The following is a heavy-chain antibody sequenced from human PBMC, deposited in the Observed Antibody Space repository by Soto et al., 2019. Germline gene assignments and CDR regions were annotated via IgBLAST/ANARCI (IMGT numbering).Heavy chain of an antibody. CDR1: GGTFSSYA. D-gene: IGHD2-15*01. CDR2: TIPIFGTA. V-gene: IGHV1-69*01. Sequence: QVQLVQSGAEVKKPGSSVKVSCKASGGTFSSYAISWVRQAPGQGLEWMGGTIPIFGTANYAQKFQGRVTITADESTSTAYMELSSLRSEDTAVYYCARSAYCSGGSCYPNWFDPWGQGTLVTVSS. J-gene: IGHJ5*02. CDR3: ARSAYCSGGSCYPNWFDP.